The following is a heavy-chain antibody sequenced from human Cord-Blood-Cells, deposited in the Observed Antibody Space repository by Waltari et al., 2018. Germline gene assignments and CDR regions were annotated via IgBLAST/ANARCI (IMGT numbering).Heavy chain of an antibody. CDR2: INHSGST. D-gene: IGHD2-2*01. CDR1: GGSFSGYY. CDR3: ARRRNIVVVPASNYNWFDP. Sequence: QVQLQQWGAGLLKPSETLSLTCAVYGGSFSGYYWSWIRQPPGKGLEWIGEINHSGSTNYNPSLKSRVTISVDTSKNQFSLKLSSVTAADTAVYYCARRRNIVVVPASNYNWFDPLGQGTLVTVSS. V-gene: IGHV4-34*01. J-gene: IGHJ5*02.